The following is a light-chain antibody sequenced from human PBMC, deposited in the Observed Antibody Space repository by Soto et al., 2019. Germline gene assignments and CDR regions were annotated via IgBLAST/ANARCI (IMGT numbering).Light chain of an antibody. V-gene: IGKV1-39*01. CDR3: QQSYRTPFT. Sequence: DIQMTQSPSSLSASVGDRVTITCRASQTINSYLNWYQHKPGTAPKLLIYAASSLQSGVPSRFSGSGSGTEFTLTVTSLQPEDFATYNCQQSYRTPFTFGPGTGVEIK. J-gene: IGKJ3*01. CDR1: QTINSY. CDR2: AAS.